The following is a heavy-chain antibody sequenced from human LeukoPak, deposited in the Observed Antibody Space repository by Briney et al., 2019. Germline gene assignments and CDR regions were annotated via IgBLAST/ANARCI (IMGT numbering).Heavy chain of an antibody. CDR1: GFTFRNYG. CDR3: AKGYSDYVGLDY. J-gene: IGHJ4*02. V-gene: IGHV3-30*02. D-gene: IGHD4-11*01. Sequence: GGSLRLSCATSGFTFRNYGMHWVRQATGKGLEWVSFIWSDGNNRFYADSVKGRFTISRDNSKNTLYLQMNSLKAEDTAVYYCAKGYSDYVGLDYWGQGTLVTVSS. CDR2: IWSDGNNR.